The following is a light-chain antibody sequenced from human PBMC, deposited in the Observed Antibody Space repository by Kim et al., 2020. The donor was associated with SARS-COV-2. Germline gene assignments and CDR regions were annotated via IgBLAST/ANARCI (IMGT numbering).Light chain of an antibody. CDR1: QSVNTN. J-gene: IGKJ2*01. CDR3: QQYNNWPPYT. CDR2: SAS. Sequence: EIVMTQSPATLSVSPGERATLSCRASQSVNTNLAWYQQQPGQAPRLLIYSASTRATGIPARFSGSGSGTEFTLTISSLQSEDFAVYYCQQYNNWPPYTFGQGTKLGIK. V-gene: IGKV3-15*01.